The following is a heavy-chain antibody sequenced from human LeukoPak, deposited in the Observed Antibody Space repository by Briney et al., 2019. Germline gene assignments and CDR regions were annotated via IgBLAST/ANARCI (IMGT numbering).Heavy chain of an antibody. CDR3: ARVGIAAAGTGYYYYYYMDV. Sequence: PSETLSLTCAVYGGSFSGYYWSWISQPPGKGLEWIGEINHSGSTNYNPSLKSRVTISVDTSKNQFSLKLSSVTAADTAVYYCARVGIAAAGTGYYYYYYMDVWGQGTTVTVSS. J-gene: IGHJ6*03. D-gene: IGHD6-13*01. V-gene: IGHV4-34*01. CDR1: GGSFSGYY. CDR2: INHSGST.